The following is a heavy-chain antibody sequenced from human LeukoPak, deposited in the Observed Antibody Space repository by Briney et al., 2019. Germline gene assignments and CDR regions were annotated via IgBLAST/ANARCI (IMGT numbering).Heavy chain of an antibody. CDR1: GFTFSSYS. J-gene: IGHJ4*02. D-gene: IGHD2-2*01. CDR3: ARLPTSVYCSSTSCPPHY. Sequence: GGSLRLSCAASGFTFSSYSMNWVRQAPGKGLEWVSSISSSSSYIYYADSVKGRFTISRDNAKNSLYLQMNSLRAEDTAVYYCARLPTSVYCSSTSCPPHYWGQGTLVTVSS. V-gene: IGHV3-21*01. CDR2: ISSSSSYI.